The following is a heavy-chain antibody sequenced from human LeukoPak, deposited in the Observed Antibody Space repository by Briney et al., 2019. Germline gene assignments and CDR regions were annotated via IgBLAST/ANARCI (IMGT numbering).Heavy chain of an antibody. V-gene: IGHV4-39*01. CDR3: ARHQGLAWSGYYMGY. Sequence: PSETLPLTCTVSGGSISSSGHYWGWIRQPPGEGLEWVGSIYHSGSTYYNPSLKSRVTISVDTSKNQFSLKLSSVTAADTAVYYCARHQGLAWSGYYMGYWGQGSLVTVSS. CDR2: IYHSGST. D-gene: IGHD3-3*01. CDR1: GGSISSSGHY. J-gene: IGHJ4*02.